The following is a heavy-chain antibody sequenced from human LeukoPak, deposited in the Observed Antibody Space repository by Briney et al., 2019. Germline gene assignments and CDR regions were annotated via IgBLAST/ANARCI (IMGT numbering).Heavy chain of an antibody. CDR3: TREVYDFWSGYRFDY. D-gene: IGHD3-3*01. Sequence: GGSLRLSCTASGFTFGDYAMSWVRQAPGKGLEWVGFIRSKAYGGTTEYAASVKGRLTISRDDSKSIAYLQMNSLKTEGTAVYYCTREVYDFWSGYRFDYWGQGTLVAVSS. CDR2: IRSKAYGGTT. CDR1: GFTFGDYA. V-gene: IGHV3-49*04. J-gene: IGHJ4*02.